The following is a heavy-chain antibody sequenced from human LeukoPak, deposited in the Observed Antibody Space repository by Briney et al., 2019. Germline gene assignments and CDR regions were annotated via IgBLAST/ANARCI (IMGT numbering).Heavy chain of an antibody. CDR2: INTDGSST. CDR3: ARDRVTIFGAPRGEDWFDP. D-gene: IGHD3-3*01. V-gene: IGHV3-74*01. CDR1: GFIFTNYY. J-gene: IGHJ5*02. Sequence: QPGGSLRLSCAASGFIFTNYYMHWVRQAPGKGLVWVSRINTDGSSTSYADSVKGRFTISRDNAKNTLYLQMNSLRAEDTAVYYCARDRVTIFGAPRGEDWFDPWGQGTLVTVSS.